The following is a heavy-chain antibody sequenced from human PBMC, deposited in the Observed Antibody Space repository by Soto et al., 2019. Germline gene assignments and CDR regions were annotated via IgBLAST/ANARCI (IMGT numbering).Heavy chain of an antibody. CDR1: GYTFTGYY. J-gene: IGHJ6*02. V-gene: IGHV1-2*02. CDR3: ARDDGSTSFARSYYYYGMDV. CDR2: INPNSGGT. Sequence: GASVKVSCKASGYTFTGYYMHWVRQAPGQGREWMGWINPNSGGTNYAQKFQGRVTMTRDTSISTAYMELSRLRSDDTAVYYCARDDGSTSFARSYYYYGMDVWGQGTTVTVS. D-gene: IGHD2-2*01.